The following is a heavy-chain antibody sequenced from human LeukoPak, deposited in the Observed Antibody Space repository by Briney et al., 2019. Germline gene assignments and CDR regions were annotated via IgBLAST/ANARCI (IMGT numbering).Heavy chain of an antibody. V-gene: IGHV4-4*09. CDR3: ARSRPAPKEFDH. CDR1: GDSISAYY. Sequence: PSETLSLTCTVSGDSISAYYWSWIRQPPGKGLEWIGYIYTSGTTNYNPSLKSRVTMSADTSKNQFSLKLDSVTTADTAVYYRARSRPAPKEFDHWGQGTLVAVSS. D-gene: IGHD2-2*01. CDR2: IYTSGTT. J-gene: IGHJ4*02.